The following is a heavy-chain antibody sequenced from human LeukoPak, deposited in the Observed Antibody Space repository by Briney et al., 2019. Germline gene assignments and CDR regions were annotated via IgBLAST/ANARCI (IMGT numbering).Heavy chain of an antibody. J-gene: IGHJ4*02. Sequence: GGSLRLSCATSGFTFNDHYLGWVRQAPGKGLEWVGRTKNRANSYTTEYAASVNGRFTISRDDSENSLRLQMNSLKTEDTAIYYCVASIVSPSNYWGQGTRVIVSS. CDR2: TKNRANSYTT. D-gene: IGHD2-15*01. CDR1: GFTFNDHY. V-gene: IGHV3-72*01. CDR3: VASIVSPSNY.